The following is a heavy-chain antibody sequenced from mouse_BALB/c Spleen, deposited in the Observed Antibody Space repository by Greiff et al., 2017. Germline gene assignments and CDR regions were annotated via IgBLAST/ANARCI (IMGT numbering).Heavy chain of an antibody. CDR2: IDPENGNT. V-gene: IGHV14-1*02. CDR3: ARSHYGSSYGFAY. D-gene: IGHD1-1*01. Sequence: EVQLVESGAELVRPGALVKLSCKASGFNIKDYYMHWVKQRPEQGLEWIGWIDPENGNTIYDPKFQGKASITADTSSNTAYLQLSSLTSEDTAVYYCARSHYGSSYGFAYWGQGTLVTVSA. CDR1: GFNIKDYY. J-gene: IGHJ3*01.